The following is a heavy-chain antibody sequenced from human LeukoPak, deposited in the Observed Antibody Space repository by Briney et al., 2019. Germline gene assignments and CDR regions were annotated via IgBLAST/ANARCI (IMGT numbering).Heavy chain of an antibody. CDR1: GFTFSSYA. CDR3: AKVYGSGYYPYYYYYMDV. Sequence: GGSLRLSCAASGFTFSSYAMSWVRQAPGKGLEWVSAISGSGGSTYYADSVKGRFTISRDNSKNTLYLQMSSLRAEDTAVYYCAKVYGSGYYPYYYYYMDVWGKGTTVTVSS. J-gene: IGHJ6*03. CDR2: ISGSGGST. V-gene: IGHV3-23*01. D-gene: IGHD3-22*01.